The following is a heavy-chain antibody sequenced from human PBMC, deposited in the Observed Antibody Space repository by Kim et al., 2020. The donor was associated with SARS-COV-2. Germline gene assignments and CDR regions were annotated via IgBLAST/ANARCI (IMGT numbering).Heavy chain of an antibody. J-gene: IGHJ6*01. Sequence: GGSLRLSCAASGFTFSSYAMHWVRQAPGKGLEWVAVISYDGSNKYYADSVKGRFTISRDNSKNTLYLQMNSLRAEDTAVYYCARDSSYDFWSGYRTYYY. CDR1: GFTFSSYA. CDR2: ISYDGSNK. V-gene: IGHV3-30*04. CDR3: ARDSSYDFWSGYRTYYY. D-gene: IGHD3-3*01.